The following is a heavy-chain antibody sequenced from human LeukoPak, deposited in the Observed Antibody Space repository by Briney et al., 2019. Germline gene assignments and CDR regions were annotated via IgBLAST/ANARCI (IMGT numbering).Heavy chain of an antibody. D-gene: IGHD2-15*01. CDR3: ARDAIVARGNWFDP. Sequence: ASVKVSCKASGGTFSSYAISWVRQAPGQGLEWMGGIIPIFGTANYAQKFQGRVTITADESTSTAYMELSSLRSEDTAVYYSARDAIVARGNWFDPWGQGTLVTVSS. V-gene: IGHV1-69*13. J-gene: IGHJ5*02. CDR1: GGTFSSYA. CDR2: IIPIFGTA.